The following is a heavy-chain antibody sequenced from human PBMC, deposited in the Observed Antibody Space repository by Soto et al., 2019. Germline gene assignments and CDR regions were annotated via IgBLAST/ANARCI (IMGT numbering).Heavy chain of an antibody. V-gene: IGHV6-1*01. D-gene: IGHD1-7*01. CDR2: TYYRSKWYN. Sequence: PSQTLSLTCAISGDIVSSNSAAWNWITQSPSRGLEWLGRTYYRSKWYNDYAVSVKSRITINPDTSKNQFSLQLNSVTPEDTAVYYCAREYNWNYFGWFDPWGQGTLVTVSS. CDR1: GDIVSSNSAA. J-gene: IGHJ5*02. CDR3: AREYNWNYFGWFDP.